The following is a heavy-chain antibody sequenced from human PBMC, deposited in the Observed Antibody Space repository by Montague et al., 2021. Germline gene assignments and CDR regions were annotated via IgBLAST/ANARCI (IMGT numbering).Heavy chain of an antibody. CDR1: GFSFSSYW. CDR3: ARNLASAAPGAFDY. J-gene: IGHJ3*01. CDR2: ITLDGRST. V-gene: IGHV3-74*01. D-gene: IGHD6-13*01. Sequence: SLRLSCAASGFSFSSYWMHWVRQAPGKGLLWVSRITLDGRSTTFADSVKGRFTTSRDNAKATLYLQMNSLRVEDTAVYYCARNLASAAPGAFDYWGQGAMVTVSS.